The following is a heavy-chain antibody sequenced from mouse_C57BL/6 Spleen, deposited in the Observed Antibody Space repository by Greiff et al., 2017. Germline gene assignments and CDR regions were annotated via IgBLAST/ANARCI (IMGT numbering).Heavy chain of an antibody. CDR3: AREDYGSSWFAY. CDR2: ISDGGSYT. Sequence: EVKVIESGGGLVKPGGSLKLSCAASGFTFSSYAMSWVRQTPEKRLEWVATISDGGSYTYYPDTVKGRFTISRDNAKNNLYLQMSHLKSEDTDMYYGAREDYGSSWFAYWSQGTLVTVSA. J-gene: IGHJ3*01. D-gene: IGHD1-1*01. CDR1: GFTFSSYA. V-gene: IGHV5-4*01.